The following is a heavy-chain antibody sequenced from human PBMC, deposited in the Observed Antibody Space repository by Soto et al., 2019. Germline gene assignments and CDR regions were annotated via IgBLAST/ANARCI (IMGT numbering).Heavy chain of an antibody. D-gene: IGHD3-10*01. J-gene: IGHJ6*02. V-gene: IGHV4-34*01. CDR2: INHSGST. CDR1: GGSFSGYY. CDR3: ARDRITMVRGALGYYYGMDV. Sequence: SETLSLTCAVYGGSFSGYYWSWIRQPPGKGLEWIGEINHSGSTNYNPSLKSRVTISVDTSKNQFSLKLSSVAAADTAVYYCARDRITMVRGALGYYYGMDVWGQGTTVTVSS.